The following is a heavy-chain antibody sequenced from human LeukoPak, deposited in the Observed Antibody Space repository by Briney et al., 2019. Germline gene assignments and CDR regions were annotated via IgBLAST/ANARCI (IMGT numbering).Heavy chain of an antibody. J-gene: IGHJ4*02. D-gene: IGHD2-15*01. CDR3: ARGSEYCSGGSCYPAHYFDY. CDR2: INPSGGST. V-gene: IGHV1-46*01. CDR1: GYTFTSYY. Sequence: ASVKVSCKASGYTFTSYYMHWVRQAPGQGLEWMGIINPSGGSTSYAQKFQGRVTMTRDTSTSTVYMELSSLRSEDTAVYYCARGSEYCSGGSCYPAHYFDYWGQGTPVTVSS.